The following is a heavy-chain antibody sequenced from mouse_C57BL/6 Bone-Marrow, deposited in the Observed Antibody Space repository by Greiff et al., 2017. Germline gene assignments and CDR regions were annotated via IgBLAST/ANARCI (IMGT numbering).Heavy chain of an antibody. Sequence: QVQLQQPGAELVMPGASVKLSCKASGYTFTSYWMHWVKQRPGQGLEWIGEIDPSDSYTNYNQKFKGKSTLTVDKSSSTSYMQRSSLTSEDSAVYDCERIYDGDYEGWFADWGQGTLVTVSA. V-gene: IGHV1-69*01. D-gene: IGHD2-3*01. J-gene: IGHJ3*01. CDR3: ERIYDGDYEGWFAD. CDR2: IDPSDSYT. CDR1: GYTFTSYW.